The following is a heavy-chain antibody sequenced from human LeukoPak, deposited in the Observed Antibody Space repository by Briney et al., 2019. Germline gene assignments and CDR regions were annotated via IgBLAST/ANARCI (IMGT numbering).Heavy chain of an antibody. D-gene: IGHD6-13*01. V-gene: IGHV1-8*03. CDR1: GYTFKNYY. CDR3: ARRTLYSSSWTRFDY. Sequence: ASVKVSCKTSGYTFKNYYINWVRQATGQGLEWMGWMNPNSGNTGYAQKFQGRVTITRNTSISTAYMELSSLRSEDTAVYYCARRTLYSSSWTRFDYWGQGTLVTVSS. J-gene: IGHJ4*02. CDR2: MNPNSGNT.